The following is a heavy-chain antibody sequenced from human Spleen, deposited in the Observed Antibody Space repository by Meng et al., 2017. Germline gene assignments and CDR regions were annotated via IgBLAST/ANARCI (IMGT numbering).Heavy chain of an antibody. V-gene: IGHV1-3*01. CDR2: IIAGTGNT. CDR1: GYTFASYT. D-gene: IGHD3-10*01. Sequence: QVQLVQSGAEVKRPGASVKLSCKASGYTFASYTIHWVRQAPGQGLEWMGWIIAGTGNTKYSQNFQGRVTITRDTSASTAYMELSSLRSEDTAVYYCARGTPGRSYCDYWGLGTLVTVSS. CDR3: ARGTPGRSYCDY. J-gene: IGHJ4*02.